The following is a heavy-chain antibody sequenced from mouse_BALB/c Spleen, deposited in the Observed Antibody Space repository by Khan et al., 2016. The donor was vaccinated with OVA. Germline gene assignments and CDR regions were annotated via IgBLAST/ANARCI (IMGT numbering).Heavy chain of an antibody. V-gene: IGHV3-2*02. J-gene: IGHJ4*01. CDR2: ISYGGST. CDR3: ARKNYYGYAMDY. CDR1: GYSITSDYA. Sequence: EVKLLESGPGLVKPSQSLSLTCTVTGYSITSDYAWDWIRQFPGNKLEWMGYISYGGSTSYNPSLKSRISITRDTSKNQFSLQLNSVTTEDTATYYCARKNYYGYAMDYWGQGTSVTVSS. D-gene: IGHD1-1*01.